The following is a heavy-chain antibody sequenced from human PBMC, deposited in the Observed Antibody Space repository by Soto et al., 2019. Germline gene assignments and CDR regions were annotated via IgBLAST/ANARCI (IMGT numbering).Heavy chain of an antibody. Sequence: LRLSCVASGFTFSDYYMSWIRQAPGKGLEWLSYSSSSGSTIFYADSVKGRFTISRDNAKNSLYLQMNSLRAEDTAVYYCATWNYYGSGRPSDYWGQGNLVTVSS. V-gene: IGHV3-11*01. D-gene: IGHD3-10*01. CDR2: SSSSGSTI. CDR1: GFTFSDYY. CDR3: ATWNYYGSGRPSDY. J-gene: IGHJ4*02.